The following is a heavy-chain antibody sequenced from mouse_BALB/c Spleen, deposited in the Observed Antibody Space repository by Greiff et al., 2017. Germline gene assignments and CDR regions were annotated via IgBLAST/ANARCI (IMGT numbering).Heavy chain of an antibody. Sequence: VKLMESGAELVRPGTSVKVSCKASGYAFTNYLIEWVKQRPGQGLEWIGNIDPYYGGTSYNQKFKGKATLTVDKSSSTAYMQLKSLTSEDSAVYYCARSPLNYAMDYWGQGTSVTVSS. CDR3: ARSPLNYAMDY. CDR2: IDPYYGGT. J-gene: IGHJ4*01. CDR1: GYAFTNYL. V-gene: IGHV1-54*01.